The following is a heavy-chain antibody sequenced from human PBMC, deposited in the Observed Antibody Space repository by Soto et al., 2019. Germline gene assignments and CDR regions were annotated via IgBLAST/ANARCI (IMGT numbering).Heavy chain of an antibody. CDR3: ARGESGSFDY. D-gene: IGHD5-12*01. Sequence: SETLSLTCTVSGGSISSGGYYWSWIRQHPGKGLEWIGYIYYSGSTYYNPSLKSRVTISVDTSKNQFSLKLSSVTAADTAVYYCARGESGSFDYWGQGTLVTVSS. J-gene: IGHJ4*02. CDR2: IYYSGST. V-gene: IGHV4-31*03. CDR1: GGSISSGGYY.